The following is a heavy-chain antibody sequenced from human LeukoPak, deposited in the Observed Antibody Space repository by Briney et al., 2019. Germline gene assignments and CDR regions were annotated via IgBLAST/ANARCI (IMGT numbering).Heavy chain of an antibody. D-gene: IGHD3-16*01. CDR2: IYSGGST. CDR1: GFTVSSNY. Sequence: GGSLRLSCAASGFTVSSNYMSWVRQAPGKGLEWVSVIYSGGSTYYADSVKGRFTISRDNSKNTLYLQMNSLRAEDTAVYYCAREKVTFGGALDYSLDYWGHGTLVTVAS. V-gene: IGHV3-53*01. J-gene: IGHJ4*01. CDR3: AREKVTFGGALDYSLDY.